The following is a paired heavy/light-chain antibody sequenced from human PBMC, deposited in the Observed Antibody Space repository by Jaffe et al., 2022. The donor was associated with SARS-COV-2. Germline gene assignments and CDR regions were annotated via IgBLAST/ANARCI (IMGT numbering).Light chain of an antibody. CDR2: AAS. J-gene: IGKJ3*01. V-gene: IGKV1-39*01. CDR3: QQTYRTPFT. CDR1: QSISSS. Sequence: DIQMTQSPSSLSASVGDRVTITCRASQSISSSLVWYQQEPGKAPKLLIFAASSLQSGVPPRFSGSGSGTDFTLTISSLRPEDFATYYCQQTYRTPFTFGPGTNVDVK.
Heavy chain of an antibody. Sequence: EVQVVESGGGLVQPGGSLRLSCAASGFTVSSNYMSWVRQAPGKGLEWVSIFYIGGYTDYAASVKGRFIISRDNSRNTLYLQMNSLRVEDTAVYYCAKLSEVAGNWGMDVWGQGTTVTVSS. D-gene: IGHD1-1*01. CDR1: GFTVSSNY. CDR2: FYIGGYT. V-gene: IGHV3-66*02. CDR3: AKLSEVAGNWGMDV. J-gene: IGHJ6*02.